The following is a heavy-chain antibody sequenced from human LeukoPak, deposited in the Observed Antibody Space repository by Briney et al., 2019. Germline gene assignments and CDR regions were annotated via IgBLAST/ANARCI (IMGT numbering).Heavy chain of an antibody. Sequence: SETLSLTCTVSGGSISSYYWTWIRQAPGKGLEWIGKVYYTGSTSYNPSLKSRVTISVDASKNHFSLRLTSVTAADTAVYYCARYLSSGLDYWGQGTLVTVSS. D-gene: IGHD3-22*01. V-gene: IGHV4-59*01. CDR1: GGSISSYY. CDR2: VYYTGST. J-gene: IGHJ4*02. CDR3: ARYLSSGLDY.